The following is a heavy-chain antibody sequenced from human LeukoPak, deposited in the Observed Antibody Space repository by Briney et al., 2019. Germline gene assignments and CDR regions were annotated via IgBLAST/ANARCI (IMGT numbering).Heavy chain of an antibody. V-gene: IGHV4-34*01. J-gene: IGHJ2*01. CDR2: INHSGST. D-gene: IGHD2-2*01. CDR3: ARDAPYYRYFDL. CDR1: GGSFSGYY. Sequence: SETLSLTCAVYGGSFSGYYWSWIRQPPGKGLEWIGEINHSGSTNYNPSLKSRVTISVDTSKNQFSLKLSSVTAADTAVYYCARDAPYYRYFDLWGRGTLVTVSS.